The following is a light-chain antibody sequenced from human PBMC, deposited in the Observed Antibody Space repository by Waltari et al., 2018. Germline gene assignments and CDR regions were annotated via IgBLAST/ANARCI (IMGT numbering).Light chain of an antibody. V-gene: IGKV3-15*01. CDR1: ESVSTN. CDR2: DAS. J-gene: IGKJ1*01. CDR3: QQYNNWPPA. Sequence: ETVMTQSPPTLSVSPGERAAHSCRASESVSTNLAWYQQKPGQAPRVIISDASTRATGVPARFSGSGSGTEFTLTISSLQSEDFAVYYCQQYNNWPPAFGQGTKVDFK.